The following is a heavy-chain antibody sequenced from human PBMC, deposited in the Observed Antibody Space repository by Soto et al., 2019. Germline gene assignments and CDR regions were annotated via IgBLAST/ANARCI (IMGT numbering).Heavy chain of an antibody. D-gene: IGHD5-18*01. Sequence: ASVKVSCKASGYTFTGYYMHWVRQAPGQGLEWMGWINPNSGGTNYAQKFQGWVTMTRDTSISTAYMELSRLRSDDTAVYYCARERTAMGYDAFDIWGQGTMVTVSS. CDR1: GYTFTGYY. CDR3: ARERTAMGYDAFDI. V-gene: IGHV1-2*04. CDR2: INPNSGGT. J-gene: IGHJ3*02.